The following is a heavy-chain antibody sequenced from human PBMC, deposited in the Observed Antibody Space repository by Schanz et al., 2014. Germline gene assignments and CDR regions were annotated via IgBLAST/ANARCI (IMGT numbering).Heavy chain of an antibody. J-gene: IGHJ4*02. CDR1: GFTFSSYG. CDR2: MSYDGSIK. CDR3: ARDNYYGSGSCAY. V-gene: IGHV3-33*01. Sequence: VQLLESGGGVVQPGRSLRLSCAASGFTFSSYGMHWVRQAPGKGLEWVAAMSYDGSIKYYGDSVKGRFTISRDNAKNSMYLHMKSLRGEDTAVYYCARDNYYGSGSCAYWGQGTLVTVSS. D-gene: IGHD3-10*01.